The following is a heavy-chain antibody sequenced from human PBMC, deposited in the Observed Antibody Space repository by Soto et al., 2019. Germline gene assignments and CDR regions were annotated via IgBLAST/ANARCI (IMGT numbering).Heavy chain of an antibody. V-gene: IGHV1-2*04. CDR2: INPNSGGT. CDR1: GYTFTGYY. Sequence: QVQLVQSGAEVTKPGASVKVSCKASGYTFTGYYMLWVRQAPGQGLEWMGWINPNSGGTNYAQKFQGWVTMTRDTSISTAYMELSRLRSDDTAVYYCARGGYSSGDYYYGMDVWGQGTTVTVSS. J-gene: IGHJ6*02. CDR3: ARGGYSSGDYYYGMDV. D-gene: IGHD6-19*01.